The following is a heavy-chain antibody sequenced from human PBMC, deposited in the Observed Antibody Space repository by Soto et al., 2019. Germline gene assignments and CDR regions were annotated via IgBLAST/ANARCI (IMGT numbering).Heavy chain of an antibody. CDR1: GGPISSGGYY. CDR2: IYYSGST. CDR3: RVTTPYYYYGMDV. D-gene: IGHD4-17*01. Sequence: QVQLQESGPGLVKPSQTLSLTCTVSGGPISSGGYYWSWIRQHPGKGLEWIGYIYYSGSTYYNPSLKSRVTISVDTSKNQFSLKLSSVTAADTAVYYCRVTTPYYYYGMDVWGQGTTVTVSS. J-gene: IGHJ6*02. V-gene: IGHV4-31*03.